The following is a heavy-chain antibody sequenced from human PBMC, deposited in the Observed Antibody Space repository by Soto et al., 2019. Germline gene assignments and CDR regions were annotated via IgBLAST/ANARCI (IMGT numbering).Heavy chain of an antibody. V-gene: IGHV5-51*01. D-gene: IGHD3-22*01. Sequence: GESLKISCKGSGYSFTSYWIGWVRQMPGKGLEWMGIIYPGDSDTRYSPSFQGQVTISADKSISTAYLQWSSLKASDTAMYYCARVPRITMIVVVSWYFDLWGRGTLVTVSS. CDR1: GYSFTSYW. J-gene: IGHJ2*01. CDR2: IYPGDSDT. CDR3: ARVPRITMIVVVSWYFDL.